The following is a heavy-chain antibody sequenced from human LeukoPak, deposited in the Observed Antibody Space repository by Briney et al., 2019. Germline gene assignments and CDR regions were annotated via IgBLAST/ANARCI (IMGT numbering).Heavy chain of an antibody. J-gene: IGHJ5*02. CDR3: ATDGAGFDT. CDR2: INIGGTNT. V-gene: IGHV3-11*04. Sequence: GGSLRLSCAASGFTFNDYYISWIRQAPGKGLEWLSYINIGGTNTHYADSVKGRFTISRDNAKKSLYLEMNNLRAEDTAVYYCATDGAGFDTWGQGVLVTVSS. CDR1: GFTFNDYY.